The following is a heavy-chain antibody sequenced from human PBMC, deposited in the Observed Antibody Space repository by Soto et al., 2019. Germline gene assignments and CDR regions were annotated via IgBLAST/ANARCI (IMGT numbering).Heavy chain of an antibody. D-gene: IGHD4-17*01. CDR3: AREELVNEVNTTVDYFDY. J-gene: IGHJ4*02. Sequence: TLSLTCAVSGYSISNGYFWGWIRQPPGKGLEWIVNIYHTGTTYYNPSLKSRVTISVDTSKNQFSLKLTSVTAADTAVYYCAREELVNEVNTTVDYFDYWGQGTLVTVSS. CDR2: IYHTGTT. CDR1: GYSISNGYF. V-gene: IGHV4-38-2*02.